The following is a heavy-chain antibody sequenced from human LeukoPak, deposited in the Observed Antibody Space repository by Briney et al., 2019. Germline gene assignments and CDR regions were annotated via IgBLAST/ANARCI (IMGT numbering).Heavy chain of an antibody. V-gene: IGHV1-3*01. D-gene: IGHD5-12*01. CDR2: INAGDGNT. J-gene: IGHJ4*02. CDR3: ARGRSTSAYDPNDH. Sequence: GASVKVSCKASGYTFTNYAMHWARQAPGQSLEWMGWINAGDGNTKYSQKLQGRVTITRDTSASTAYMELSSLRSEDTAVYYCARGRSTSAYDPNDHWGQGTLVTVSS. CDR1: GYTFTNYA.